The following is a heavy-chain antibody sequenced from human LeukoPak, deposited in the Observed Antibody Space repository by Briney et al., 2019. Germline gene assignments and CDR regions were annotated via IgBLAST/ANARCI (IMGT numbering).Heavy chain of an antibody. CDR2: INPNTGGT. Sequence: AASVKVSCKASGYTFTGYYIHWVRQAPGQGLEWMGRINPNTGGTDYAQKFQGRVTMTRDTSITTAYMELSRLTSDDTAIYYCAKVPPSITAAGNWLGLWGQGALVTVSS. CDR3: AKVPPSITAAGNWLGL. CDR1: GYTFTGYY. J-gene: IGHJ5*02. D-gene: IGHD6-13*01. V-gene: IGHV1-2*06.